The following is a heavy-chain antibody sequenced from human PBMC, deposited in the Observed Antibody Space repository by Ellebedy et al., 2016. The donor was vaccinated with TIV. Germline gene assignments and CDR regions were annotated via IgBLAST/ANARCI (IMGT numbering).Heavy chain of an antibody. CDR2: ITYDGSVK. V-gene: IGHV3-30*18. CDR3: AKDQQFLKGWVDP. Sequence: GESLKISCAASGFTFSNYGMHWVRQAPGKGLQWVAVITYDGSVKYYADSVKGRFTISRDNSKNTLYLQMNSLRAEDTAVYYCAKDQQFLKGWVDPWGQGTLVTVSS. J-gene: IGHJ5*02. CDR1: GFTFSNYG. D-gene: IGHD2/OR15-2a*01.